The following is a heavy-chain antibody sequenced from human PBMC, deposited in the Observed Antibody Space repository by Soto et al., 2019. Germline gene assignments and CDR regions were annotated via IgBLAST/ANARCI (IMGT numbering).Heavy chain of an antibody. V-gene: IGHV4-39*01. D-gene: IGHD6-19*01. CDR2: IYYSGST. CDR1: GGSISSSSYY. J-gene: IGHJ5*02. CDR3: ARHGNRGAVAGLYWFDP. Sequence: PSETLSLTCTVSGGSISSSSYYWGWIRQPPGKGLEWIGSIYYSGSTYYNPSLKSRVTISVDTSKNQFSLKLSSVTAADTAVYYCARHGNRGAVAGLYWFDPWGQGTLVTVSS.